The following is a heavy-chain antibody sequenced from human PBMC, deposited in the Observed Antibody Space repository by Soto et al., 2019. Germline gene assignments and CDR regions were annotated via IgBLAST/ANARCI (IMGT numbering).Heavy chain of an antibody. D-gene: IGHD1-7*01. J-gene: IGHJ4*02. CDR2: IYYSGST. V-gene: IGHV4-59*01. CDR3: ARNTLALRDYFDY. Sequence: PSETLSLTCTVSGGSIRSYGWRWIRQPPGKGLEWIGYIYYSGSTNYNPSLKSRVTISVDTSKNQFSLKLSSVTAADTAVYYCARNTLALRDYFDYWGQGTLVTVSS. CDR1: GGSIRSYG.